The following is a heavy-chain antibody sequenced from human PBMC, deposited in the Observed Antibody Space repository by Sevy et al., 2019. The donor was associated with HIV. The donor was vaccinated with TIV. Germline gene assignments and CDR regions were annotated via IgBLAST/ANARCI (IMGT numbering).Heavy chain of an antibody. CDR1: GFTFSSYA. CDR2: ISGSGGST. D-gene: IGHD6-19*01. CDR3: AKGGSWRIAVAGRGHFDY. J-gene: IGHJ4*02. Sequence: GGSLRLSCAASGFTFSSYAMSWVRQAPGKGLEWVSAISGSGGSTYYADSVKGRFTISRDNSKNTRYLQMNSLRAEDTAVYYCAKGGSWRIAVAGRGHFDYWGQGTLVTVSS. V-gene: IGHV3-23*01.